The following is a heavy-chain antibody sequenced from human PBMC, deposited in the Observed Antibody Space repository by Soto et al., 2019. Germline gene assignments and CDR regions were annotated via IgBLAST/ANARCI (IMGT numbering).Heavy chain of an antibody. CDR1: SDSSSSQK. CDR3: VRQGFGVLHGLVDV. D-gene: IGHD3-10*01. J-gene: IGHJ6*02. CDR2: IDNGGGT. Sequence: SDTLSLTCTVSSDSSSSQKWSWFRQPPGKGLEWIRYIDNGGGTSYNPSLRSRVTMSVDTSTLPFTLTLSSVTAADTAVYYCVRQGFGVLHGLVDVWGQGTTVTVSS. V-gene: IGHV4-59*08.